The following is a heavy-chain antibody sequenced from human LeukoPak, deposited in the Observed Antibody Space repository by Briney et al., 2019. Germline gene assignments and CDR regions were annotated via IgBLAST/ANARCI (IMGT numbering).Heavy chain of an antibody. D-gene: IGHD6-13*01. Sequence: SETLSLTCTVSGGSISSYYWSWIRQFPGKGLEWIGEINPTGSTNYNSSLKSRLTISADTSNNQFSLNLSSVTAADTAVYYCARPRYSSRSFDYWGQGTLVTVSS. J-gene: IGHJ4*02. CDR1: GGSISSYY. CDR2: INPTGST. CDR3: ARPRYSSRSFDY. V-gene: IGHV4-34*01.